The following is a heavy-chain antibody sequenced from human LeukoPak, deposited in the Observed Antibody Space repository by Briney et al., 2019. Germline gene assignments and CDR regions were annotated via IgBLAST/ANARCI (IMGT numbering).Heavy chain of an antibody. Sequence: PSETLSLTCTVSGGSISSDYWSWIRKPPGKGLEWIGYISYSGSTNYNPSLKSRVTISVDTSKNQFSLKVSSLTAADTAVYYCARGVSLIDYWGQGTLVTVSS. CDR2: ISYSGST. D-gene: IGHD6-6*01. V-gene: IGHV4-59*01. CDR1: GGSISSDY. J-gene: IGHJ4*02. CDR3: ARGVSLIDY.